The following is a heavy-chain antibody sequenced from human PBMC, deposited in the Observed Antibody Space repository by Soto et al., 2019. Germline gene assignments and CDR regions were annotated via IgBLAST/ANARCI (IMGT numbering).Heavy chain of an antibody. CDR2: IYYSGST. V-gene: IGHV4-59*08. CDR3: ARPTDYPIYANWYFDL. D-gene: IGHD4-17*01. J-gene: IGHJ2*01. CDR1: GGSISSYY. Sequence: SETLSLTCTVSGGSISSYYWSWIRQPPGKGLEWIGYIYYSGSTNYNPSLKSRVTISVDTSKNQFSLKLSSVTAADTAVYYCARPTDYPIYANWYFDLWGRGTLVTVSS.